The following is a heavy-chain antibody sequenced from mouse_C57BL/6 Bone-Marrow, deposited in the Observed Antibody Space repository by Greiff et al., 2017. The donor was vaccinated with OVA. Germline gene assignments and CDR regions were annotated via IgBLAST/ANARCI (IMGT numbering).Heavy chain of an antibody. J-gene: IGHJ2*01. CDR3: ARYEVG. CDR1: GYTFTDYY. D-gene: IGHD1-1*02. V-gene: IGHV1-26*01. CDR2: INPNNGGT. Sequence: EVQLQQSGPELVKPGASVKISCKASGYTFTDYYMNWVKQSHGKSLEWIGDINPNNGGTSYNQKFKGKATLTVDKSPSTAYMELRSLTSEDSAVYYCARYEVGWGQGTTLTVSS.